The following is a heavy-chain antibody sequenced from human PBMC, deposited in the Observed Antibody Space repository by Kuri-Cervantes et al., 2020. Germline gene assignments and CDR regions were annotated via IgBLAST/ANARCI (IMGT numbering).Heavy chain of an antibody. Sequence: ESLKISFAASGFTLSSYSMSRVRQAPGKGLEWVSYISSSCSTIYYADSVKGRFTISRDNAKNSLYLQMNSLRAEDTAVYYCAKGPGGSSSGWYVGIDWGQGTLVTVSS. CDR1: GFTLSSYS. D-gene: IGHD6-19*01. CDR3: AKGPGGSSSGWYVGID. J-gene: IGHJ4*02. V-gene: IGHV3-48*04. CDR2: ISSSCSTI.